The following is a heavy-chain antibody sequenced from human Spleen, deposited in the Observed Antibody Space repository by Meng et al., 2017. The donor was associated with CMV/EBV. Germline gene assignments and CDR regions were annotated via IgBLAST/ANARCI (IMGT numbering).Heavy chain of an antibody. Sequence: ASVKVSCKASGYTFTSYGISWVRQAPGQGLEWMGWISAYNGNTNYAQKLQGRVTMTTDTSTSTAYMELRSLRSDDTAVYYCARFYYGSGNYYYYGMDVWGQGTTVTVSS. CDR1: GYTFTSYG. CDR2: ISAYNGNT. J-gene: IGHJ6*02. D-gene: IGHD3-10*01. CDR3: ARFYYGSGNYYYYGMDV. V-gene: IGHV1-18*01.